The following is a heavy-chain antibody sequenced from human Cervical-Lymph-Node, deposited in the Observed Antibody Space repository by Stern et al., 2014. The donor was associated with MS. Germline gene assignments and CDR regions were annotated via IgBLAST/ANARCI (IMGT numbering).Heavy chain of an antibody. Sequence: EVQLVESGGGLVQPGGSLRLSCAASGFTFSSCAMSWVRQAPGKGLEWVSAISGSGGSTYYADSVKGRFTISRDNSKNTLYLQMNSLRAEDTAVYYCAKEGYDILTGYHYYFDYWGQGTLVTVSS. CDR1: GFTFSSCA. J-gene: IGHJ4*02. V-gene: IGHV3-23*04. CDR3: AKEGYDILTGYHYYFDY. D-gene: IGHD3-9*01. CDR2: ISGSGGST.